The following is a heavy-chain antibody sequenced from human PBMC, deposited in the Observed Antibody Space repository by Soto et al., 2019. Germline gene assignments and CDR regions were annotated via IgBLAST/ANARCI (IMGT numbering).Heavy chain of an antibody. CDR3: ARGDAVPVEVTPYYYYGMDV. J-gene: IGHJ6*02. Sequence: QVQLVQSGAEVKKPGSSVKVSCKASGGTFSSYAISWVRQAPGRGLEWMGGIIPIFGTANYAQKFQGRVTITADESTSTAYMELSSLRYEDTDVYYCARGDAVPVEVTPYYYYGMDVWGQGTTVTVSS. D-gene: IGHD3-22*01. CDR2: IIPIFGTA. V-gene: IGHV1-69*12. CDR1: GGTFSSYA.